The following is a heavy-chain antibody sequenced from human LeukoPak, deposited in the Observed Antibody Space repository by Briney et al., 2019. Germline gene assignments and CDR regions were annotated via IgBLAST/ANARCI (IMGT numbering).Heavy chain of an antibody. CDR1: GFTFSSYA. J-gene: IGHJ4*02. CDR3: AKDGPGIAAPNHYFDS. Sequence: GGSLRLSCAASGFTFSSYAMSWVRPAPGKGLEWVSAISASGGSTFYADSVKGRFTISRSNSKNTLYLQMNSLRAEDTAVYYCAKDGPGIAAPNHYFDSWGQGTLVTVSS. CDR2: ISASGGST. D-gene: IGHD6-13*01. V-gene: IGHV3-23*01.